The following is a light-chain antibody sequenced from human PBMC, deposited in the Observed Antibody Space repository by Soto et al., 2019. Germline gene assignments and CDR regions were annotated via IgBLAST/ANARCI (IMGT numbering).Light chain of an antibody. V-gene: IGKV1-39*01. Sequence: DIHMTQSPSSLSASVGDRVTITCRAGQSISIYLNWYQQKPGKAPNVLIYAASSLQSGVPSRFSASGSGTDFTLTISDVQPEDFALYYCHQRQSWPRTFGHGTKVDIK. J-gene: IGKJ1*01. CDR3: HQRQSWPRT. CDR2: AAS. CDR1: QSISIY.